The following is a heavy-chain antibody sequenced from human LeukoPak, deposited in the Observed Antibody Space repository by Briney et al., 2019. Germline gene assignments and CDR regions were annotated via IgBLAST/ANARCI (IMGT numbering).Heavy chain of an antibody. Sequence: PGGSLRLSCAASGFTFSSYGMHWVRQAPGKGLEWVAVIWYDGSNKYYADSVKGRFTISRDNSKNTLYLQMNSLSAEDTAVYYCARAVGATHFDYWGQGILVTVSS. V-gene: IGHV3-33*01. CDR1: GFTFSSYG. J-gene: IGHJ4*02. CDR2: IWYDGSNK. CDR3: ARAVGATHFDY. D-gene: IGHD1-26*01.